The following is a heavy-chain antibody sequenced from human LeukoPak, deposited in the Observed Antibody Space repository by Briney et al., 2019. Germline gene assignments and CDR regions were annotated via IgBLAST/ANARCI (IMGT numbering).Heavy chain of an antibody. Sequence: GSLRLSCAASGITASSYAMTWIRQPPGKGLEWIGEINHSGSTNYNPSLKSRVIISVDTSKNQFSLKLRSVTAADTAVYYCARGSVSGQYYGSGSYYARWGQGTLVTVSS. CDR1: GITASSYA. J-gene: IGHJ4*02. CDR2: INHSGST. D-gene: IGHD3-10*01. V-gene: IGHV4-34*01. CDR3: ARGSVSGQYYGSGSYYAR.